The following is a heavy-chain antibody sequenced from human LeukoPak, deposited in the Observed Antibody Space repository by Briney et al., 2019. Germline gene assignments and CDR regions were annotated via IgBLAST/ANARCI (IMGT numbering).Heavy chain of an antibody. V-gene: IGHV1-2*02. Sequence: ASVKVSCKASGGTFSSYAINWVQQAPGQGLEWMGWINPNSGGTNYAQKFQGRVTMTRDTSISTAYMELSRLRSDDTAVYYCARGLAVAGTYWFDPWGQGTLVTVSS. CDR2: INPNSGGT. D-gene: IGHD6-19*01. CDR1: GGTFSSYA. CDR3: ARGLAVAGTYWFDP. J-gene: IGHJ5*02.